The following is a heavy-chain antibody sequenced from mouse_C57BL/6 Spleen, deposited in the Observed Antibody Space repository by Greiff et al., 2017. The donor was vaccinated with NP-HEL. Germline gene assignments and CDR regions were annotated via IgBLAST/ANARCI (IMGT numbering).Heavy chain of an antibody. CDR2: IYPGDGDT. D-gene: IGHD2-2*01. V-gene: IGHV1-82*01. J-gene: IGHJ4*01. CDR3: ARYHYAYDVGYYYAMDY. Sequence: QVQLQQSGPELVKPGASVKISCKASGYAFSSSWMNWVKQRPGKGLEWIGRIYPGDGDTNYNGKFKGKATLTADKSSSTAYMQLSSLTSEDSAVYFCARYHYAYDVGYYYAMDYWGHGTSVTVSS. CDR1: GYAFSSSW.